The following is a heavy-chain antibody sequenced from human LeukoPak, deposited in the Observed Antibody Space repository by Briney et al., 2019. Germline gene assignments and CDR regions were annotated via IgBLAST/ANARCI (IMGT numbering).Heavy chain of an antibody. CDR1: GGSISNYH. CDR3: ARIYGSGSS. CDR2: IYYSANT. D-gene: IGHD3-10*01. Sequence: SETLSLTCTVSGGSISNYHWSWIRQPPGKGPEWIGYIYYSANTNYNPSLKSRVTISVDTSKNQFFLKLSSVAAADTAVYYCARIYGSGSSWGQGTMVTVSS. V-gene: IGHV4-59*01. J-gene: IGHJ4*02.